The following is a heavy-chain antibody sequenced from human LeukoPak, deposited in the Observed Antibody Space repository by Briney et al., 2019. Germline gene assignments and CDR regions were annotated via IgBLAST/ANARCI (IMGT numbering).Heavy chain of an antibody. CDR1: GYTFTSYD. Sequence: ASVKVSCKASGYTFTSYDINWVRQATGQGLEWMGWMKPNSGNTDYAQRFQGRVTITRNTSISTAYMELSSLRSEDTAVYYCARGRRYSSSWYYYYYYMDVWGKGTTVTVSS. J-gene: IGHJ6*03. V-gene: IGHV1-8*03. D-gene: IGHD6-13*01. CDR3: ARGRRYSSSWYYYYYYMDV. CDR2: MKPNSGNT.